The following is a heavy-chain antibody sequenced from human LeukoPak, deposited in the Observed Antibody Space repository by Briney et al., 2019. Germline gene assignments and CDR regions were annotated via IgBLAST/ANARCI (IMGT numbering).Heavy chain of an antibody. CDR3: TRDLTNGVWKLWDH. D-gene: IGHD2-8*01. J-gene: IGHJ4*02. CDR2: IRSKAYGGTT. Sequence: GGSLRLSCAASGFTFSNAWMSWVRQAPGKGLEWVGFIRSKAYGGTTEYAASVKGRFTISRDDSKSIAYLQMNSLKTEDTAVYYRTRDLTNGVWKLWDHWGQGTLVTVSS. V-gene: IGHV3-49*04. CDR1: GFTFSNAW.